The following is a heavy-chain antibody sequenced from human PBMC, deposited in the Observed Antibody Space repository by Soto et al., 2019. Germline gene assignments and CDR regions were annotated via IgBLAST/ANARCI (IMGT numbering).Heavy chain of an antibody. CDR3: ARESDIVATNPTFDY. V-gene: IGHV3-30-3*01. J-gene: IGHJ4*02. D-gene: IGHD5-12*01. CDR1: GFTFSSYA. Sequence: QVQLVESGGGVVQPGRSLRLSCAASGFTFSSYAMHWVRQAPGKGLEWVAVISYDGSNKYYADSVKGRFTSSRDNSKNTLYLQMNSLIAEDTAVYYCARESDIVATNPTFDYWGQGTLVTVSS. CDR2: ISYDGSNK.